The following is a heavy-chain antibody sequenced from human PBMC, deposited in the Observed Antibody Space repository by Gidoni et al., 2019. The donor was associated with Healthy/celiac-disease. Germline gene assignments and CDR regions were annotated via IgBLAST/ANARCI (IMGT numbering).Heavy chain of an antibody. V-gene: IGHV4-4*02. D-gene: IGHD3-10*01. J-gene: IGHJ3*02. Sequence: QVQLPESGPGWVKPSGTLSLTCAVSGGSIRGSNWWSWVRQPPGKGLEWIGEIYHSGSTNYNPSLKSRVTISVDKSKNQFSLKLSSVTAADTAVYYCAREMGFGGSGSPDAFDIWGQGTMVTVSS. CDR1: GGSIRGSNW. CDR3: AREMGFGGSGSPDAFDI. CDR2: IYHSGST.